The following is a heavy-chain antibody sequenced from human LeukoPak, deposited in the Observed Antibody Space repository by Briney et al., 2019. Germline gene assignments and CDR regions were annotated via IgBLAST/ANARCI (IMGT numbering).Heavy chain of an antibody. CDR1: GGSISSSSYY. V-gene: IGHV4-39*07. Sequence: SETLSLTCTVSGGSISSSSYYWVWIRQPPGKGLEWIGSIYYTGSTYYNPSLKSRVTISVDSSKNQFSLKLNSMTAADTAVYYCARSLTGYSSGPVRYWGQGTLVTVSS. CDR2: IYYTGST. CDR3: ARSLTGYSSGPVRY. D-gene: IGHD6-19*01. J-gene: IGHJ4*02.